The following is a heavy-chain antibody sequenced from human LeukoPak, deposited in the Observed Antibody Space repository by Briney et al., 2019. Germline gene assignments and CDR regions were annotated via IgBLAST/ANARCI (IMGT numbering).Heavy chain of an antibody. J-gene: IGHJ4*02. D-gene: IGHD3-10*01. V-gene: IGHV6-1*01. CDR1: GDSVSSNSAA. Sequence: SQTLSLTCAISGDSVSSNSAAWNWIRQSPSRGLEWLGRTYYRSKWYNDYVVSVKSRISIKPDTSKNQFSLQLNSVTPEDTAVYYCVRGFGEFRPFDYWGQGTLVTVSS. CDR3: VRGFGEFRPFDY. CDR2: TYYRSKWYN.